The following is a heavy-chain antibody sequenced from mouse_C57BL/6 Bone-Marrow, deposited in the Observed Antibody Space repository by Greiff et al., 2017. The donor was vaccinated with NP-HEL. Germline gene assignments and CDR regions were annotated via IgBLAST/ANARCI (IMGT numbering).Heavy chain of an antibody. D-gene: IGHD1-1*01. Sequence: VQLQQPGAELVKPGASVKLSCKASGYTFTSYWMQWVKQRPGQGLEWIGEIDPSDSYTNYNQKFKGKATLTVDTSSSTAYMQLSSLTSEDSAVYYCARGDYGSSYGWYFDVWGTGTTVTVSS. CDR2: IDPSDSYT. CDR1: GYTFTSYW. V-gene: IGHV1-50*01. J-gene: IGHJ1*03. CDR3: ARGDYGSSYGWYFDV.